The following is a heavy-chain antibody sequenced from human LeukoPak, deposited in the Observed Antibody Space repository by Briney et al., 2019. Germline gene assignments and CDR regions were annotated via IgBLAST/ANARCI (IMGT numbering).Heavy chain of an antibody. CDR3: ARSPAFDWLAPRHYYYGMDV. CDR1: GGTFSSYA. CDR2: IIPIFGTA. J-gene: IGHJ6*02. D-gene: IGHD3-9*01. V-gene: IGHV1-69*13. Sequence: SVKVSCKASGGTFSSYAISWVRQAPGQGLEWMGGIIPIFGTANCAQKFQGRVTITADESTSTAYMELSSLRSEDTAVYYCARSPAFDWLAPRHYYYGMDVWGQGTTVTVSS.